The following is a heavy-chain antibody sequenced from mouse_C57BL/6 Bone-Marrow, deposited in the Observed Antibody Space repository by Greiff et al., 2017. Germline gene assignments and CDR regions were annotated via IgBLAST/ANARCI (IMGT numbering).Heavy chain of an antibody. CDR2: IDPSDSET. CDR1: GYTFTSYW. D-gene: IGHD2-4*01. CDR3: ARDGLRQDYAMDY. J-gene: IGHJ4*01. V-gene: IGHV1-52*01. Sequence: QVQLQQPGAELVRPGSSVKLSCKASGYTFTSYWMHWVKQRPIQGLEWIGNIDPSDSETHYNQKFKDKATLTVDKSSSTAYRQLSSLTSEDSAGYYCARDGLRQDYAMDYWGQGTSVTVSS.